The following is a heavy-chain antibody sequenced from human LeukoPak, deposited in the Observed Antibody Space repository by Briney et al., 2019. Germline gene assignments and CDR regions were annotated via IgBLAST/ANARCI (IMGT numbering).Heavy chain of an antibody. Sequence: PSETLSLTCTVSGGSISSSSYYWGWIRQPPGKGLEWIGSIYHSGSTYYNPSLKSRVTISVDTSKNQFSLKLSSVTAADTAVYYCARVDYYNSSGYYLDYWGQGTLVTVSS. D-gene: IGHD3-22*01. CDR2: IYHSGST. CDR3: ARVDYYNSSGYYLDY. CDR1: GGSISSSSYY. J-gene: IGHJ4*02. V-gene: IGHV4-39*01.